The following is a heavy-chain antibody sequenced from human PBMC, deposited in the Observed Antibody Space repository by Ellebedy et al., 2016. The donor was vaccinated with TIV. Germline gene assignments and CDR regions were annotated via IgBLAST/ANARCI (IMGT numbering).Heavy chain of an antibody. J-gene: IGHJ4*02. CDR3: ARVDEDYDILTGFDY. V-gene: IGHV3-7*01. Sequence: PGGSLRLSCAASGFTFSRCWMTWVRQAPGKGLEWVASIKQDGRENYHVDSVKGRFTISRDNANNSLYLQMNSLRAEDTAVYYCARVDEDYDILTGFDYWGQGILVTVSS. CDR1: GFTFSRCW. CDR2: IKQDGREN. D-gene: IGHD3-9*01.